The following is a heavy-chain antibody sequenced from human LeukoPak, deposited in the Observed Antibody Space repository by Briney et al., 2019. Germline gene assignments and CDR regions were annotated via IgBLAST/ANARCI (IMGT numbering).Heavy chain of an antibody. CDR2: ISSSSSYI. CDR1: GFTFSSYS. Sequence: GGSLRLSCAASGFTFSSYSMNWVRQAPGKGLEWVSSISSSSSYIYYADSVKGRFTISRDNAKNSLYLQMNSLRAEDTAVYYCAKDSAISAHLFDYWGQGTLVTVSS. D-gene: IGHD2-21*01. CDR3: AKDSAISAHLFDY. J-gene: IGHJ4*02. V-gene: IGHV3-21*04.